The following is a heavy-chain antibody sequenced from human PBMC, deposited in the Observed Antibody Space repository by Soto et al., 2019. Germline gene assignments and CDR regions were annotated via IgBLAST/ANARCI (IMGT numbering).Heavy chain of an antibody. CDR3: AREGAWNAVHTRHWFDP. D-gene: IGHD1-1*01. Sequence: EVQLVESGGGLVQPGGSLRLSCAASGFTFSSYSMNWVRQAPGKGLEWISYINSGSSTIYYADSVKGRFTISRDNAQNSLYLQMNSLRDEDTAVYYCAREGAWNAVHTRHWFDPWGQGTLVTVSS. V-gene: IGHV3-48*02. J-gene: IGHJ5*02. CDR1: GFTFSSYS. CDR2: INSGSSTI.